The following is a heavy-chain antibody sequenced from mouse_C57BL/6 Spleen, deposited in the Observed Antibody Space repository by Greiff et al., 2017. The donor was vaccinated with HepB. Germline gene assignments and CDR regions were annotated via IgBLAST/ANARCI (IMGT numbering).Heavy chain of an antibody. CDR1: GYTFTSYW. J-gene: IGHJ4*01. Sequence: QVQLQQPGAELVRPGTSVKLSCKASGYTFTSYWMHWVKQRPGQGLEWIGVIDPSDSYTNYNQKFKGKATLTVDTSASTAYMQLSSLTSEDTAVYYCARREVVRDRAMDYWGQGTSVTVSS. D-gene: IGHD1-1*01. CDR2: IDPSDSYT. V-gene: IGHV1-59*01. CDR3: ARREVVRDRAMDY.